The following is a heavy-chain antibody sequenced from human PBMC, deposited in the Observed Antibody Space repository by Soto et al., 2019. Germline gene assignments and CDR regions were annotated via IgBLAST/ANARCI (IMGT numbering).Heavy chain of an antibody. V-gene: IGHV6-1*01. CDR3: AREYSTTHWFDP. CDR1: GDRVWGNMAA. Sequence: SQTLSRTGSICGDRVWGNMAAWNWIRQSPSRGLEWLGMTYYRSKWYNDYAVSVKSRITINPDTSKNQFSLQLNSVTPEDTAVYYYAREYSTTHWFDPWGPGPLVT. D-gene: IGHD6-13*01. CDR2: TYYRSKWYN. J-gene: IGHJ5*02.